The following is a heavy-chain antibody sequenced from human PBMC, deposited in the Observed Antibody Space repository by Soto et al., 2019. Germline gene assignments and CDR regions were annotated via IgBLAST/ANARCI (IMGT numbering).Heavy chain of an antibody. CDR3: ARGSVTLDF. J-gene: IGHJ4*02. Sequence: QLQLQESGPGLVGPSETLSLTCTVSGGSINTYNLFWAWVRQPPGKGLVWIASIHYGGNAYYSPSRTTLVTTTRETSTTRTSLELRAATAADTHVYYCARGSVTLDFWGQGTLVTVSS. V-gene: IGHV4-39*01. CDR1: GGSINTYNLF. CDR2: IHYGGNA. D-gene: IGHD3-10*01.